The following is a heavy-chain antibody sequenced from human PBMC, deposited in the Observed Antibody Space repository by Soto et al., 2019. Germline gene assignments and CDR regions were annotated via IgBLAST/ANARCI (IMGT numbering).Heavy chain of an antibody. CDR1: GFTFSSYA. CDR2: ISSNGGST. J-gene: IGHJ3*02. V-gene: IGHV3-64D*06. Sequence: GGSLRLSCSASGFTFSSYAMHWVRQAPGKGLEYVSAISSNGGSTYYADSVKGRFTISRDNSKNTLYLQMSSLRAEDTAVYYCVKDPNYYDSSGYAVRAFDIWGQGTMVTVSS. D-gene: IGHD3-22*01. CDR3: VKDPNYYDSSGYAVRAFDI.